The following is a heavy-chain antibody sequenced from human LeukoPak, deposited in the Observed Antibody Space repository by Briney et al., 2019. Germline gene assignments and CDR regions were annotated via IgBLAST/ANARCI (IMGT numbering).Heavy chain of an antibody. V-gene: IGHV1-2*06. Sequence: ASVKVSCKASGYTFTAHYMNWVRQAPGQGLEWMGRIHPNSGDTNYAQKFQGRVTMTRDTAISTAYLELSRLRSDDTAVYFCARDEDVGDCTTTSCGWFDPWGQGTLVTVSS. CDR2: IHPNSGDT. D-gene: IGHD2-2*01. CDR1: GYTFTAHY. J-gene: IGHJ5*02. CDR3: ARDEDVGDCTTTSCGWFDP.